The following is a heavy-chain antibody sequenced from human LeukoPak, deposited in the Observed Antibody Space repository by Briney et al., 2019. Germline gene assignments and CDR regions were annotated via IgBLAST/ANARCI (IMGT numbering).Heavy chain of an antibody. Sequence: GGSLRLSCAASGFTFGRYWMHWVRQAPGKGLVWVSRINSDGSRTTYADSVKGRFTISRDNAKNTLYLQMNSLRAEDTAVYYCASLFLCYGCSSSSESSDIWGQGTMVTVSS. CDR1: GFTFGRYW. V-gene: IGHV3-74*01. D-gene: IGHD2-2*01. CDR3: ASLFLCYGCSSSSESSDI. J-gene: IGHJ3*02. CDR2: INSDGSRT.